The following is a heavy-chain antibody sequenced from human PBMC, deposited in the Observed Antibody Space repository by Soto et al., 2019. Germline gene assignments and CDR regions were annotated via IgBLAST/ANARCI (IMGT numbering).Heavy chain of an antibody. J-gene: IGHJ4*02. CDR3: ASATFVFGVLDY. Sequence: SETLSLTCAVSGGYISGGYYWTWIRQHPGKGLEWIGYIYNSGSTIYDSGNTYYSPSLKSRVTMSLDTSKSQFSLNLSSVTAADTAVYYCASATFVFGVLDYWGRGTLVTVSS. V-gene: IGHV4-31*11. CDR2: IYNSGST. CDR1: GGYISGGYY. D-gene: IGHD3-3*01.